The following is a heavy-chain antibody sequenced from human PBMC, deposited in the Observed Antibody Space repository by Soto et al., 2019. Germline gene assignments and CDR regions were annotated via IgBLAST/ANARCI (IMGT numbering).Heavy chain of an antibody. Sequence: PGGSLRLSCAASGFTFSSYDMHWVRQATGKGLEWVSTIGTAGDTYYPGSVKGRFTISRENAKNSLYLQMNSLRVWDTAVYYCARWYYSYALKTAYLDLWGRGTLVTVSS. J-gene: IGHJ2*01. CDR2: IGTAGDT. D-gene: IGHD5-18*01. CDR3: ARWYYSYALKTAYLDL. V-gene: IGHV3-13*04. CDR1: GFTFSSYD.